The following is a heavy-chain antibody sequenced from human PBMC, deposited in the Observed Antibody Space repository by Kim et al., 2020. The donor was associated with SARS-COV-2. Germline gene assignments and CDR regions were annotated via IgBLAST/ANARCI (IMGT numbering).Heavy chain of an antibody. D-gene: IGHD6-19*01. Sequence: KYCVDSGKGRLTISRDDAKNSLYLQMNSLRAEDTAVYYCAREGVAGLDYWGQGTPVTVSS. CDR2: K. CDR3: AREGVAGLDY. J-gene: IGHJ4*02. V-gene: IGHV3-7*01.